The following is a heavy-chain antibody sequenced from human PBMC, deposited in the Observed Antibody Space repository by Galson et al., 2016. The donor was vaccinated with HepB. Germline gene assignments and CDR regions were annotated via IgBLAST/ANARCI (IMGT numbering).Heavy chain of an antibody. CDR3: ARESGDYHYFDY. V-gene: IGHV1-18*01. J-gene: IGHJ4*02. CDR2: ISTYNGNT. CDR1: GYSFTNYG. D-gene: IGHD4-17*01. Sequence: SVKVSCKASGYSFTNYGISWVRQAPGQGLEWMGWISTYNGNTNYAQKLQGRVTMTTDTSTSTDYMELKSMRSDDTAVYYCARESGDYHYFDYWGQGTLVTVSS.